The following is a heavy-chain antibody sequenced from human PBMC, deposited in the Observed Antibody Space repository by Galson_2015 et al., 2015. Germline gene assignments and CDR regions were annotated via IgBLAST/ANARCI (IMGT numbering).Heavy chain of an antibody. CDR3: AKLMPRWLQFGAFDM. J-gene: IGHJ3*02. V-gene: IGHV3-53*05. CDR2: IQGDGGDTA. D-gene: IGHD5-24*01. Sequence: SLRLSCAASGFTVTSKYMGWVRQSPGKGLQWVSLIQGDGGDTAFYADSLKGRFTISRDNSRGIVYLQMNSLRAEDTAVYYCAKLMPRWLQFGAFDMWGQGTRVTVAS. CDR1: GFTVTSKY.